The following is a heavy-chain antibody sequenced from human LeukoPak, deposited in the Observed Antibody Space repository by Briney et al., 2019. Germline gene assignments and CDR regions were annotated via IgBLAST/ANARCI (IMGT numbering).Heavy chain of an antibody. CDR3: ARLSHGYYYDSSGYVSN. J-gene: IGHJ4*02. D-gene: IGHD3-22*01. CDR1: GYTFTGYY. V-gene: IGHV1-2*02. CDR2: IDPNSGGT. Sequence: ASVKVSCKASGYTFTGYYMHWVRQAPGQGLEWMGWIDPNSGGTNYAQKFQGRVTMTRDTSISTAYLQWSSLKASDTAMYYCARLSHGYYYDSSGYVSNWGQGTLVTVSS.